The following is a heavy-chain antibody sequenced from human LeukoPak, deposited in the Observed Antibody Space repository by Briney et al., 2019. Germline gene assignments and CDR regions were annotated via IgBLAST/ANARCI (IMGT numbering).Heavy chain of an antibody. CDR1: GFTLSSSE. CDR2: ISRSGSTI. V-gene: IGHV3-48*03. CDR3: ARPTWTNYMNV. J-gene: IGHJ6*03. D-gene: IGHD3/OR15-3a*01. Sequence: GGSLRLSCAASGFTLSSSEMNWVRQAPGKGLEWVSYISRSGSTIFYADSVKGRFTISRDNAKNSVSLQMNSLRAEDTAVYFCARPTWTNYMNVWGKGTAVTISS.